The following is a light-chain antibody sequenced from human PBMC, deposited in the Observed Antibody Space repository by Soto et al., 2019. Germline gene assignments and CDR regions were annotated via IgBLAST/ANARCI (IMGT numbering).Light chain of an antibody. V-gene: IGKV3-20*01. CDR1: QSVSSSY. CDR2: GAS. CDR3: QQYGSSSYT. Sequence: EIVLTQSPGTLSLSPGERATLSCRASQSVSSSYLTWYQQKPGQAPRLLIYGASSRATGIPDRFSGSGSGTDFTLTISRLEPEDFALYYWQQYGSSSYTFGQGTKLEIK. J-gene: IGKJ2*01.